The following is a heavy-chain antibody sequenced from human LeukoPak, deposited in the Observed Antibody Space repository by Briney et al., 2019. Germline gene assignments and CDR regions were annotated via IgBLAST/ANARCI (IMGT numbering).Heavy chain of an antibody. D-gene: IGHD3-10*01. J-gene: IGHJ4*02. Sequence: GGSLRLSCAASGFTFSSYWMHWVRQAPGKGLVWVSRINSDGSSTSYADSVKGRFTISRDNSKNTLYLQMNSLRADDTAVYYCAKARGGQPGSPPDYWGQGTLVTVSS. CDR2: INSDGSST. CDR3: AKARGGQPGSPPDY. V-gene: IGHV3-74*01. CDR1: GFTFSSYW.